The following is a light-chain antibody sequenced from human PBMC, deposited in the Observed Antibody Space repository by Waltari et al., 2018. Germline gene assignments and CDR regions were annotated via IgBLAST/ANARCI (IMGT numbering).Light chain of an antibody. CDR1: KDISNY. V-gene: IGKV1-33*01. CDR3: QQNYNPALT. Sequence: DIQTNQSPSSLSAFVGDGAIITCQASKDISNYLNWYQQKPGKAPKLLIYDASNLETGVPSRFSGSGSGTDFTFTISSLQPEDIATYYCQQNYNPALTFGGGTKVEIK. CDR2: DAS. J-gene: IGKJ4*02.